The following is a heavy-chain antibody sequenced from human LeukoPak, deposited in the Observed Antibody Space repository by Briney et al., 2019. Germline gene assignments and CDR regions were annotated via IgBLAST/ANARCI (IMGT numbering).Heavy chain of an antibody. CDR1: GFTVSSYS. V-gene: IGHV3-21*01. J-gene: IGHJ4*02. CDR3: ARYSSSSYYFDY. Sequence: GGSLRLSCAASGFTVSSYSMNWVRQAPGKGLEWVSSISSSSSYIYYADSVKGRFTISRDNAKNSLYLQMNSLRAEDTAVYYCARYSSSSYYFDYWGQGTLVTVSS. D-gene: IGHD6-13*01. CDR2: ISSSSSYI.